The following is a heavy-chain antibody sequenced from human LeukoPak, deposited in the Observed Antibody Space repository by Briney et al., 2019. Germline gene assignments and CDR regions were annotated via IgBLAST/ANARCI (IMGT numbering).Heavy chain of an antibody. CDR2: ISWNSGSI. CDR1: GLTFDDYA. D-gene: IGHD6-13*01. V-gene: IGHV3-9*01. CDR3: AKDQIAAAGTVAFDI. J-gene: IGHJ3*02. Sequence: GGSLRLSCAASGLTFDDYAMHWVRQAPGKGLEWVSGISWNSGSIGYADSVKGRFTISRDNAKNSLYLQMNSLRAEDTALYYCAKDQIAAAGTVAFDIWGQGTMVTVSS.